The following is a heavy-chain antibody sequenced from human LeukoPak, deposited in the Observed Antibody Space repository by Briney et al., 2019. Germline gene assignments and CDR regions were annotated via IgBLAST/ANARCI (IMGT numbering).Heavy chain of an antibody. D-gene: IGHD4-17*01. V-gene: IGHV4-39*01. CDR2: TYYSGDT. CDR3: ARQAPGLRSAYHYYYMDV. J-gene: IGHJ6*03. Sequence: SETLSLTCTVSGVTLLSGRHYWAWIRQPPGKGLEWIATTYYSGDTYSNSSLKSRVAVSVDFSKNQFSLSLTSVTATDAATYFCARQAPGLRSAYHYYYMDVWGKGTTVLVSS. CDR1: GVTLLSGRHY.